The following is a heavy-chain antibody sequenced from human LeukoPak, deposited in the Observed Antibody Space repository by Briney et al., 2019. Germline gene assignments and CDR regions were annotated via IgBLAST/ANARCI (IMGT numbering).Heavy chain of an antibody. V-gene: IGHV3-30*18. Sequence: GGSLRLSCAASGFTFSSYGMHWVRQAPGKGLEWVAVISYDGSNKYYADSVKGRFTISRDNSKNTLYPQMNSLRAEDTAVYYCAKDTAMVSWGQGTLVTVSS. J-gene: IGHJ4*02. CDR2: ISYDGSNK. D-gene: IGHD5-18*01. CDR1: GFTFSSYG. CDR3: AKDTAMVS.